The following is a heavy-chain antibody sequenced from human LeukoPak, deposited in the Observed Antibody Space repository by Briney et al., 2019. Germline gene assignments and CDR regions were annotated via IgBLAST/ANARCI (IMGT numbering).Heavy chain of an antibody. V-gene: IGHV1-46*01. D-gene: IGHD3-10*01. CDR3: ASWWYGSGVNARYFDY. Sequence: ASLKLSCEASGYTFTSYDMHWVRQAPGQGLEWMGIINTSGSSTSYAQKFQGRVTMTRDKSTSTVYMELSSLRAEDTAVYYCASWWYGSGVNARYFDYWGQGTLVTVSS. J-gene: IGHJ4*02. CDR2: INTSGSST. CDR1: GYTFTSYD.